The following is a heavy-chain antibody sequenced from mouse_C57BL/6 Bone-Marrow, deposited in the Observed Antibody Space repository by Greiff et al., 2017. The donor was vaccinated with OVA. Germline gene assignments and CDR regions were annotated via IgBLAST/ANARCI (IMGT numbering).Heavy chain of an antibody. D-gene: IGHD1-1*01. CDR1: GYAFSSSW. CDR3: ARSYGSSYKAMDY. Sequence: VQLQESGPELVKPGASVKISCKASGYAFSSSWMNWVKQRPGKGLEWIGRIYPGDGDTNYNGKFTGKATLTADKSSSTAYMQLSSLTSEDSAVYFCARSYGSSYKAMDYWGQGTSVTVSS. J-gene: IGHJ4*01. V-gene: IGHV1-82*01. CDR2: IYPGDGDT.